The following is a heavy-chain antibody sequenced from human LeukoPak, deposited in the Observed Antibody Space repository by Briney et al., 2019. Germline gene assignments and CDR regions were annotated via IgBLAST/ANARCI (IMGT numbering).Heavy chain of an antibody. J-gene: IGHJ6*03. CDR3: ARLGYCSSTSCSERYYMDV. Sequence: ASVKVSCKASGYTFTSYGISWVRQAPGQGLEWMGWISAYNGNTNYAQKLQGRVTMTTDTSTSTAYMELRSLRSGDTAVYYCARLGYCSSTSCSERYYMDVWGKGTTVTVSS. CDR1: GYTFTSYG. V-gene: IGHV1-18*01. D-gene: IGHD2-2*01. CDR2: ISAYNGNT.